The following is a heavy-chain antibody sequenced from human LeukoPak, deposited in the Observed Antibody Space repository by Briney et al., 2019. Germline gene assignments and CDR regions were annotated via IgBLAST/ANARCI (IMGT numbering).Heavy chain of an antibody. J-gene: IGHJ5*02. Sequence: ASVKVSCKASGYTFTGYYMHWVRQAPGQGLEWMGWINPNSGGTNYAQKFQGRVTMTRDTSISTAYMELSRLRSDDTAVYYCARAVIRSYCSSTSCPSNWFDPWGQGTLVTVSS. CDR2: INPNSGGT. CDR1: GYTFTGYY. V-gene: IGHV1-2*02. D-gene: IGHD2-2*01. CDR3: ARAVIRSYCSSTSCPSNWFDP.